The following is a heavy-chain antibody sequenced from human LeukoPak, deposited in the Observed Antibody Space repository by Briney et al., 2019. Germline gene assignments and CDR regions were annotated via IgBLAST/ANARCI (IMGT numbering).Heavy chain of an antibody. Sequence: GGSLRLSCAASGFTFSSYAMSWVRQAPGKGLEWVSAISGSGGSTYYADSVKGPFTISRDNSKNTLYLQMNSLRAEDTAVYYCAKDSPTGARWYYDFWSGPYYFDYWGQGTLVTVSS. CDR3: AKDSPTGARWYYDFWSGPYYFDY. V-gene: IGHV3-23*01. D-gene: IGHD3-3*01. CDR2: ISGSGGST. J-gene: IGHJ4*02. CDR1: GFTFSSYA.